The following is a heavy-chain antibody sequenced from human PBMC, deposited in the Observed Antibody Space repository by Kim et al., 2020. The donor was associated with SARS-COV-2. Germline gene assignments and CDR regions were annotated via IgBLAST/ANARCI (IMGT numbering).Heavy chain of an antibody. Sequence: GESLKISCSASGFTFSSYAMHWVRQAPGKGLEYVSAISSNGGSTYYADSVKGRFTISRDNSKNTLYLQMSSLRAEDTAVYYCVSVEGVGSGWYGWIDGYWGQGTLVTVSS. CDR2: ISSNGGST. CDR3: VSVEGVGSGWYGWIDGY. J-gene: IGHJ4*02. CDR1: GFTFSSYA. D-gene: IGHD6-19*01. V-gene: IGHV3-64D*09.